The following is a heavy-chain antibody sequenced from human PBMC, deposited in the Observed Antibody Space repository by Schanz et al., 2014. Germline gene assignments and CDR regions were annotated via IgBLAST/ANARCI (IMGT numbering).Heavy chain of an antibody. CDR2: VCYDGSKK. V-gene: IGHV3-33*01. Sequence: VQMLESGGGLVQPGGSLRLSCAASGFTFSSYGMHWVRQVPGKGLEWVAVVCYDGSKKYYADSVKGRFTTSRDNSKNTLSLQMSSLRAEDTAVYYCASSSYRLLSYYYAMDVWGQGTTVTVSS. CDR3: ASSSYRLLSYYYAMDV. CDR1: GFTFSSYG. D-gene: IGHD1-26*01. J-gene: IGHJ6*02.